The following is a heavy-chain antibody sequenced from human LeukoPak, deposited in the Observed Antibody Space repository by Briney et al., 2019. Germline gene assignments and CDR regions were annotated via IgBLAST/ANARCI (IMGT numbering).Heavy chain of an antibody. CDR1: GFTFDDYA. D-gene: IGHD6-19*01. Sequence: GRSLRLSCAASGFTFDDYAMHWVRQAPGKGLEWVSGISWNSGSIGYADSVKGRFTISRDNAKNSLYLQMNSLRAEDTAVYYCAKVHSSGWYYFDYWGQGTLVIVSS. CDR3: AKVHSSGWYYFDY. V-gene: IGHV3-9*01. J-gene: IGHJ4*02. CDR2: ISWNSGSI.